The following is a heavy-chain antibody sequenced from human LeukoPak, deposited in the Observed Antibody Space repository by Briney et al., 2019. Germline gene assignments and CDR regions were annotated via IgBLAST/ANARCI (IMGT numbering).Heavy chain of an antibody. J-gene: IGHJ4*02. CDR2: IYYSGST. Sequence: SETLSLTCTVSGGSISSSSYYWGWIRQPPGKGLEWIGSIYYSGSTYYNPSLKSRVTISVDTSKYQFSLSLTSVTAAASACAYGGVRHDGYSQNEDWGQGTLVTVSS. D-gene: IGHD5-24*01. CDR3: GVRHDGYSQNED. CDR1: GGSISSSSYY. V-gene: IGHV4-39*07.